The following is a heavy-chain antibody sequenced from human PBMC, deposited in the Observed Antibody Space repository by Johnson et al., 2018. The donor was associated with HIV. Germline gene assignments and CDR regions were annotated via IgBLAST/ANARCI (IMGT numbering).Heavy chain of an antibody. V-gene: IGHV3-11*01. CDR1: GFTVSSNY. D-gene: IGHD6-19*01. CDR3: AKDRSTGWYPAFDI. Sequence: QVQLVESGGGLIQPGGSLRLSCAASGFTVSSNYMSWVRQAPGKGLEWVSYISSSGSTIYYADSVKGRFTISRDNAKNTLYLQMNSLRAEDTALYYCAKDRSTGWYPAFDIWGQGTMVTVSS. J-gene: IGHJ3*02. CDR2: ISSSGSTI.